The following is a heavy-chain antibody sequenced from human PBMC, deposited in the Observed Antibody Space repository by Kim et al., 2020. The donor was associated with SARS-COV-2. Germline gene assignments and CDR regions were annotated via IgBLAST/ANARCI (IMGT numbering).Heavy chain of an antibody. D-gene: IGHD5-18*01. CDR2: INHSGST. J-gene: IGHJ6*02. V-gene: IGHV4-34*01. CDR3: ARGPKLSWIQLSNYYYYYGMDV. Sequence: SETLSLTCAVYGGSFSGYYWSWIRQPPGKGLEWIGEINHSGSTNYNSSLKSRVTISVDTSKNQFSLKLSSVTAADTAVYYCARGPKLSWIQLSNYYYYYGMDVWGQGTTVTVSS. CDR1: GGSFSGYY.